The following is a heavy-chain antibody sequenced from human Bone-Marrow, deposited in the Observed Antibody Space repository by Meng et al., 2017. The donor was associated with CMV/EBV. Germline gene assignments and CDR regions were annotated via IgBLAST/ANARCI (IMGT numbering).Heavy chain of an antibody. CDR3: AKGTRITIFGVVGDAFDI. CDR1: GFIFSSYG. Sequence: GESLKISCAASGFIFSSYGMHWVRQAPGKGLEWVAFIRYDGSNKYYADSVKGRFTISRDNSKNTLYLQMNSLRAEDTAVYYCAKGTRITIFGVVGDAFDIWGQGTMVTVSS. CDR2: IRYDGSNK. J-gene: IGHJ3*02. V-gene: IGHV3-30*02. D-gene: IGHD3-3*01.